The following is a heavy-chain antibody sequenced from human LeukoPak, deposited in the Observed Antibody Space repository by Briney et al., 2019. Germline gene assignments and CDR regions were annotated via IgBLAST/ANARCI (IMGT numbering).Heavy chain of an antibody. CDR2: ISAYNGNT. CDR3: AREIAAAGTHYYYGMDV. J-gene: IGHJ6*02. D-gene: IGHD6-13*01. V-gene: IGHV1-18*01. CDR1: GYTFTSYG. Sequence: ASVKVSCKASGYTFTSYGISWVRQAPGQGLEWMGWISAYNGNTNYAQKLQGRVTMTTDTSTSTAYMELRSLRSDDTAVYYCAREIAAAGTHYYYGMDVWGQGTTVTVSS.